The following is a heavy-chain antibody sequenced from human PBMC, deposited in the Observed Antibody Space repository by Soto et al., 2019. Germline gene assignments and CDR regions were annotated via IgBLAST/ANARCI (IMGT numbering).Heavy chain of an antibody. D-gene: IGHD4-17*01. J-gene: IGHJ6*02. CDR2: IYYSGST. CDR1: GGSISSYY. V-gene: IGHV4-59*01. CDR3: ARDGHGDYGRGWRYYYYYGMDV. Sequence: PSETLSLTCTVSGGSISSYYWSWIRQPPGKGLEWIGYIYYSGSTNYNPSLKSRVTISIDTSRNQFSLKLTSVTAADAAVYYCARDGHGDYGRGWRYYYYYGMDVWGQGTTVTVSS.